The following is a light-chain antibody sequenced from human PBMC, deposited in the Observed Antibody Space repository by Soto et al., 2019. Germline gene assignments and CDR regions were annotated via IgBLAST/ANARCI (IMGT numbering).Light chain of an antibody. CDR3: SSYTSSSTRV. J-gene: IGLJ1*01. CDR2: DVS. Sequence: SALTQPASLSGSRGQSITVSCSGTSSDVGGYNYVSWYQQHPGKAPKLMIYDVSNRPSGVSNRFSGSKSGNTASLTISGLQAEDEADYYCSSYTSSSTRVFGTGTKVTVL. V-gene: IGLV2-14*01. CDR1: SSDVGGYNY.